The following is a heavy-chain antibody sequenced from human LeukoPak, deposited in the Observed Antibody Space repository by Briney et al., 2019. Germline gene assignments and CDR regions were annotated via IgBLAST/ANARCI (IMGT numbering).Heavy chain of an antibody. CDR1: VDSISSYY. J-gene: IGHJ4*02. Sequence: SETLSLTCTVSVDSISSYYWSWIRQSPGKGLEWIGYIYYSGSTYYNPSLTSRVTISVDTSKNQFSLRLTSVTAADTAVYYCARRGGSGRSFDYWGQGILVTVSS. D-gene: IGHD3-10*01. CDR2: IYYSGST. CDR3: ARRGGSGRSFDY. V-gene: IGHV4-59*08.